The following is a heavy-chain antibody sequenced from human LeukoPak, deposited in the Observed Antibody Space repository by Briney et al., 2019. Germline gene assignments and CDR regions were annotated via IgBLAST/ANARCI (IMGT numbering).Heavy chain of an antibody. D-gene: IGHD1-26*01. J-gene: IGHJ4*02. V-gene: IGHV3-11*01. Sequence: PGGSLRLSCAASGFTFSDYYMSWIRQAPGKGLEWVSYISGSGSSIYYADSVKGRFTISRDNAENSLDLQMNSLGAEDTAVYYCARRSGSYQADFDYWGQGTLVTVSS. CDR1: GFTFSDYY. CDR2: ISGSGSSI. CDR3: ARRSGSYQADFDY.